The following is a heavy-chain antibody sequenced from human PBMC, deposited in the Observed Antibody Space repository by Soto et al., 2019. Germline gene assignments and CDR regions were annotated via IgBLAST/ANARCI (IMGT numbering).Heavy chain of an antibody. CDR2: IYYSGST. CDR1: GGSISSGGYY. CDR3: ARLVGATLQEPNFDY. D-gene: IGHD1-26*01. Sequence: QVQLQESGPGLVKPSQTLSLTCTVSGGSISSGGYYWSWIRQHPGKGLEWIGYIYYSGSTYYNPSLKRRVTISVDTSKNQFSLKLSSVTAADTAVYYCARLVGATLQEPNFDYWGQGTLVTVSS. V-gene: IGHV4-31*03. J-gene: IGHJ4*02.